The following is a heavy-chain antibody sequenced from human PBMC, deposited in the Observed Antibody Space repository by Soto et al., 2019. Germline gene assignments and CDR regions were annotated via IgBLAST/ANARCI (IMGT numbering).Heavy chain of an antibody. D-gene: IGHD3-22*01. CDR2: ISGSGGST. Sequence: QPGGSLRLSCAASGFTFSSYAMSWVRQAPGKGLEWVSAISGSGGSTYYADSVKGRFTISRDNSKNTLYLQMNSLRAEDTAVYYCAKDLSYKWLLLRVYFDYWGQGTLVTVSS. V-gene: IGHV3-23*01. CDR1: GFTFSSYA. CDR3: AKDLSYKWLLLRVYFDY. J-gene: IGHJ4*02.